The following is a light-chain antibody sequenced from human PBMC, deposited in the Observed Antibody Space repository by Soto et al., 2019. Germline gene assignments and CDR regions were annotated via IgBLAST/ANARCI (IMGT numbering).Light chain of an antibody. CDR3: QEYGCSPLT. J-gene: IGKJ4*01. CDR1: QSVSSGY. V-gene: IGKV3-20*01. Sequence: IVLTQSPGTLSLSPGERATLSCRASQSVSSGYLAWYQQKPGQAPRLLIYGASSRATGIPDRFSGSGSGTDFSLTISRLDPEDFAVYYCQEYGCSPLTFGGGTMVEIK. CDR2: GAS.